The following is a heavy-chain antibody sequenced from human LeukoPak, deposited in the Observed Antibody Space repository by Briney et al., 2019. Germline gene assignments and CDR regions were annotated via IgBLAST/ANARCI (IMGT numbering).Heavy chain of an antibody. CDR3: AGGGGSY. V-gene: IGHV4-34*01. CDR2: INHSGST. CDR1: GGSFSGYS. Sequence: PSETLSLTCDVYGGSFSGYSWSWIRQPPGMGLEWIGEINHSGSTNYNPSLKSRLTISVDTSMNQFSLKLSSVTAADTAVYYCAGGGGSYWGEGTLVTVSS. D-gene: IGHD5-12*01. J-gene: IGHJ4*02.